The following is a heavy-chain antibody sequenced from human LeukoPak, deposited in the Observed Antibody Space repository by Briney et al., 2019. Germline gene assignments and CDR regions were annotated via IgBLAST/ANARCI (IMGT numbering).Heavy chain of an antibody. J-gene: IGHJ6*02. CDR2: MNPNSGNT. V-gene: IGHV1-8*02. D-gene: IGHD3-10*01. Sequence: ASVKVSCKASGYTLSGYDINWVRQATGQGLEWMGRMNPNSGNTNYAQKFQGRVTMTRSTSTSTAYLELSSLRSDDTAVYYCARGGWVNDDSGALFGMDVWGQGTTVTVSS. CDR3: ARGGWVNDDSGALFGMDV. CDR1: GYTLSGYD.